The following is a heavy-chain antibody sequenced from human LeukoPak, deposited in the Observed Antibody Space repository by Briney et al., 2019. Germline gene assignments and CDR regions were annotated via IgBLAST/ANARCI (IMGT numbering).Heavy chain of an antibody. D-gene: IGHD2-2*01. Sequence: PGGSLRLSCAASGFTFSSYATSWVRQAPGKGLEWVSAISGSGGSTYYADSVKGRFTISRDNAKNSLYLQMNSLRAEDTAVYYCARDPPYCSSTSCYHSGMDVWGQGTTVTVSS. CDR2: ISGSGGST. CDR1: GFTFSSYA. V-gene: IGHV3-23*01. J-gene: IGHJ6*02. CDR3: ARDPPYCSSTSCYHSGMDV.